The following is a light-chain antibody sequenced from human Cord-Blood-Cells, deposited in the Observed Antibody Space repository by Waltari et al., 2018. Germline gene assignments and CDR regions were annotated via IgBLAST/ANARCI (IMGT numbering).Light chain of an antibody. Sequence: DIQMTQSPSTLPASVGDRVTIPCRASQSISSWLAWYQQKTGKAPKLLIYDASSLESRVPSRFSGSGSGTEFTLTISSLQADDFASYYCQQYNSYSPYTFGQGTKLEIK. CDR3: QQYNSYSPYT. J-gene: IGKJ2*01. V-gene: IGKV1-5*01. CDR1: QSISSW. CDR2: DAS.